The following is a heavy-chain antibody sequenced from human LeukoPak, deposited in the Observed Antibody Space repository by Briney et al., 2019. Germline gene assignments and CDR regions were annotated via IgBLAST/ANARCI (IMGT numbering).Heavy chain of an antibody. D-gene: IGHD2-15*01. V-gene: IGHV1-2*02. Sequence: ASVKVSCKASGYIHWVRQAPGQGLEWMGWTNPNNGATNYAQKFQGRITMTRDTSITTAYMELSSLRSDDTAIYYCARDVVVVVGASRSNFYFYMDVWGKGTTVTVSS. CDR2: TNPNNGAT. CDR3: ARDVVVVVGASRSNFYFYMDV. CDR1: GY. J-gene: IGHJ6*03.